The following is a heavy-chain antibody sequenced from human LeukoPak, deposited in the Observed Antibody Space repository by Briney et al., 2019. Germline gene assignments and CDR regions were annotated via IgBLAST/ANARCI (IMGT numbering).Heavy chain of an antibody. CDR1: GFTFSSYW. CDR3: ARDGDGYNWDYFDY. J-gene: IGHJ4*02. CDR2: IKQDGSVK. V-gene: IGHV3-7*03. D-gene: IGHD5-24*01. Sequence: GGSLRLSCAASGFTFSSYWMSWVRQAPGKGLEWVANIKQDGSVKYYVDSVKGRFTISRDNAKNSLYLQMNSLRAEDTAVYYCARDGDGYNWDYFDYWGQGTQVTVSS.